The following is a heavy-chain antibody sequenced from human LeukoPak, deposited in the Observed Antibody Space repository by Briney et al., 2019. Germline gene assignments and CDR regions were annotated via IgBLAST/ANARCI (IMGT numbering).Heavy chain of an antibody. V-gene: IGHV3-53*03. Sequence: PGGSLRLSCAASGFTVSNSYMTWVRQAPGRGPEWVSTIYGGGNTYYADSVQCRFSISRDSSKNILYLQMNSLRAEDTAVYYCARAVSNDYAAYWGQGALVTVSS. CDR1: GFTVSNSY. J-gene: IGHJ4*02. CDR2: IYGGGNT. CDR3: ARAVSNDYAAY. D-gene: IGHD4-17*01.